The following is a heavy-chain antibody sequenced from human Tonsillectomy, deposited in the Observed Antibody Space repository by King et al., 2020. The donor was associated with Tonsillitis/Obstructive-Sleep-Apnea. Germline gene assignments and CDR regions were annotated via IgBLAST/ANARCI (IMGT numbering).Heavy chain of an antibody. CDR1: GGSISSESYY. V-gene: IGHV4-31*03. J-gene: IGHJ4*02. CDR3: AGGILWGWLIQGFDF. CDR2: IYFTGST. D-gene: IGHD3-3*01. Sequence: QLQESGPGLVKPSQTLSLTCTVSGGSISSESYYWSWLRQHPGKGLEWIGYIYFTGSTYYNPSLKSRVTFSIDTSKNQFSLTLTSVTAADPAVYFCAGGILWGWLIQGFDFWGQGTLVTVSS.